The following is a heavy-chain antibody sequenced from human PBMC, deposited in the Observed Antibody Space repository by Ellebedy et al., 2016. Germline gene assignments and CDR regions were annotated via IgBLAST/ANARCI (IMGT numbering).Heavy chain of an antibody. CDR2: IDQSGST. J-gene: IGHJ4*02. Sequence: SETLSLTCAVYGGSFSGYYWSWIRQPPGKGLERIGEIDQSGSTNYNPSLKSRVTISVDTSKNQFSLKVSSVIAADTAVYYCARGGDYGDPGYFDFWGQGTLVTVSS. CDR1: GGSFSGYY. D-gene: IGHD4-17*01. V-gene: IGHV4-34*01. CDR3: ARGGDYGDPGYFDF.